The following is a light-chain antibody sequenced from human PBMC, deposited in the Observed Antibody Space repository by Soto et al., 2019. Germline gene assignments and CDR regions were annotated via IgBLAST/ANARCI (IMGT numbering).Light chain of an antibody. CDR2: DVS. CDR3: SSDAGGSGWV. J-gene: IGLJ3*02. Sequence: QSALTQPPSASGSPGQSVTISCTGTSSDVGGYNYVCWYQQYPGKAPKLMIYDVSKRPSGVADRFSGSKLGNTASLTVSGLHAEDAADYYCSSDAGGSGWVFGGGTKLTVL. V-gene: IGLV2-8*01. CDR1: SSDVGGYNY.